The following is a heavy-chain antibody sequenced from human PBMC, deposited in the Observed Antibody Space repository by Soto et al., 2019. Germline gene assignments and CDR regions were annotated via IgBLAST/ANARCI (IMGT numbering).Heavy chain of an antibody. D-gene: IGHD5-12*01. CDR3: AKDFHVNIVATITEGVFDY. CDR2: ISGSGGST. Sequence: AISGSGGSTYYADSVKGRFTISRDNSKNTLYLQMNSLRAEDTAVYYCAKDFHVNIVATITEGVFDYWGQGTLVTVSS. V-gene: IGHV3-23*01. J-gene: IGHJ4*02.